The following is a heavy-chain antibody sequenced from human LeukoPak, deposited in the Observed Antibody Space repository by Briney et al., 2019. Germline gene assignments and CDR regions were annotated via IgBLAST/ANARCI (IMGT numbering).Heavy chain of an antibody. CDR1: GYTFTSYY. CDR3: ARRAGAYSHPYDY. D-gene: IGHD4/OR15-4a*01. CDR2: INPSGGST. V-gene: IGHV1-46*01. Sequence: ASVKVSCKASGYTFTSYYMHWVQQAPGEGLEWMGIINPSGGSTSYAQKFQGRVTMTRDMSTSTVYMELSSLRSEDTAVYYCARRAGAYSHPYDYWGQGTLVTVSS. J-gene: IGHJ4*02.